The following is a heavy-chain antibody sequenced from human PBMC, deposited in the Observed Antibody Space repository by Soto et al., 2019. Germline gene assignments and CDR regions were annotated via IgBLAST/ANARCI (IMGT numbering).Heavy chain of an antibody. CDR1: GYTFTSYG. D-gene: IGHD6-13*01. J-gene: IGHJ4*02. CDR3: ARDIRYSSSWYGDFDY. V-gene: IGHV1-18*04. CDR2: ISAYNGNT. Sequence: GASVKVSCKASGYTFTSYGISWVRQAPGQGLEWMGWISAYNGNTNYAQKLQGRVTMTTDTSTSTAYMELRSLRSDDTAVYYCARDIRYSSSWYGDFDYWGQGTLVTVSS.